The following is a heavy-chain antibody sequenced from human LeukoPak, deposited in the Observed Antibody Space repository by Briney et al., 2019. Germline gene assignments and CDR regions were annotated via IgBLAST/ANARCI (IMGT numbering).Heavy chain of an antibody. J-gene: IGHJ5*02. CDR1: GYTFTSYY. V-gene: IGHV1-46*01. CDR3: ARGGLPARSWFDP. CDR2: INPSSGRT. Sequence: ASVKVPCKASGYTFTSYYMNWVRQAPGQGLEWMGIINPSSGRTTYAQKFQGRVTMTRDTSTSTVYMELTSLRSEDTAVFYCARGGLPARSWFDPWGQGTVVSVSS. D-gene: IGHD3/OR15-3a*01.